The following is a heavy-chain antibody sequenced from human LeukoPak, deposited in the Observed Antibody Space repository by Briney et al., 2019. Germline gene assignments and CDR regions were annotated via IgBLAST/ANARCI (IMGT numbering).Heavy chain of an antibody. D-gene: IGHD3-3*01. CDR3: AGLRFLEWTYYYYMDV. J-gene: IGHJ6*03. V-gene: IGHV4-39*02. Sequence: PSETLSLTCTVSGGSISSSSYYWGWIRQPPGKGLEWIGSIYYSVSTYYNPSLKSRVTISVDTSKNHFSLKLTSVTAADTAVYYCAGLRFLEWTYYYYMDVWGKGTTVTVSS. CDR1: GGSISSSSYY. CDR2: IYYSVST.